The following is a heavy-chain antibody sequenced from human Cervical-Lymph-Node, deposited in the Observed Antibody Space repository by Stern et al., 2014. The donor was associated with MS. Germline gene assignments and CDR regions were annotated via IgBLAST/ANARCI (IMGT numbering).Heavy chain of an antibody. V-gene: IGHV4-59*08. J-gene: IGHJ4*02. CDR1: GGSISSYY. CDR2: VHYSGTT. Sequence: QVQLVESGPGLVKPSETLSLTCSVSGGSISSYYWNWIRQPPGKGLEWIANVHYSGTTNYNPSLKSRVTILLDTSMTQISLKLTSVTAADTAVYYCAGSGTYYPDYWGQGILVTVSS. D-gene: IGHD3-3*01. CDR3: AGSGTYYPDY.